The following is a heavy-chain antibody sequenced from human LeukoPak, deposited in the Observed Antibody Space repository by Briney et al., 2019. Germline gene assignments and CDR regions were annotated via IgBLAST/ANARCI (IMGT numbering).Heavy chain of an antibody. V-gene: IGHV3-23*01. CDR2: ISGSGGNT. CDR3: ARDYDFWSGSRTPYYYYGMDV. J-gene: IGHJ6*02. D-gene: IGHD3-3*01. Sequence: GGSLRLSCAASGFTFSSYAMSWVRQAPGKGLEWVSVISGSGGNTYYADSVKGRFTISRDNSKNTLYLQMNSLRAEDTAVYYCARDYDFWSGSRTPYYYYGMDVWGQGTTVTVSS. CDR1: GFTFSSYA.